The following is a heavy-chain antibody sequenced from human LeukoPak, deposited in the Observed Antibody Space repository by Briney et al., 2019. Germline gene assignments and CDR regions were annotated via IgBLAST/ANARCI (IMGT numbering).Heavy chain of an antibody. CDR2: IFPGGNT. J-gene: IGHJ3*02. Sequence: SETLSLTCTVSGGSVSSGTYYWNWMRQPAGKGLGWIGRIFPGGNTYFNPSLKSRVAISVDSSKNQFSLTLSSVTAADTAVYYCAGNRDAYFLNAFDIWGQGTMVTVSS. CDR3: AGNRDAYFLNAFDI. V-gene: IGHV4-61*02. D-gene: IGHD5-24*01. CDR1: GGSVSSGTYY.